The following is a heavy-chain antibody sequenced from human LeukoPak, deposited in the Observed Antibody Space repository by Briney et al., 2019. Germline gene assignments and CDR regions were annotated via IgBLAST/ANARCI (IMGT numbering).Heavy chain of an antibody. CDR2: INPNSGGT. CDR3: ARDEPVRGYNYGRGSDY. CDR1: GYTFTGYY. J-gene: IGHJ4*02. V-gene: IGHV1-2*02. Sequence: ASVKVSCKASGYTFTGYYMHWVRQAPGQGLEWMGWINPNSGGTNYAQKFQGRVTMTRDTSISTAYMELSRLRSDDTAVYYCARDEPVRGYNYGRGSDYWGQGTLVTVSS. D-gene: IGHD5-24*01.